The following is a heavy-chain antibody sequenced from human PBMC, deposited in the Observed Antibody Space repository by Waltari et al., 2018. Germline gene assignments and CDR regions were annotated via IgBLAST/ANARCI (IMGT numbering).Heavy chain of an antibody. D-gene: IGHD6-6*01. Sequence: QVQLQESGPGLVKPSETLSLTCAVSGYSISSGYYWGWIRQPPGKGLEWIGNIYHSGSTYYNPSLKSRVTISVDTSKNQFSLKLSSVTAADTAVYYCARAKGQLVHIDYWGQGTLVTVSS. CDR3: ARAKGQLVHIDY. J-gene: IGHJ4*02. CDR2: IYHSGST. V-gene: IGHV4-38-2*01. CDR1: GYSISSGYY.